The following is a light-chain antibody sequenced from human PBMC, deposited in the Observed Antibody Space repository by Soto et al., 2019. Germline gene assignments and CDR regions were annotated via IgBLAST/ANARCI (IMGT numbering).Light chain of an antibody. CDR3: QQYNNWPPYT. Sequence: EIVMTQSPATLSVSPGDRATLSCRASQSVSTNLAWHQQRPGQAPRLLIYGASTRATGIPDRFSGSGSGTEFTLAISSLESEDCAVYYCQQYNNWPPYTFGQGTKVDIK. V-gene: IGKV3-15*01. CDR2: GAS. CDR1: QSVSTN. J-gene: IGKJ2*01.